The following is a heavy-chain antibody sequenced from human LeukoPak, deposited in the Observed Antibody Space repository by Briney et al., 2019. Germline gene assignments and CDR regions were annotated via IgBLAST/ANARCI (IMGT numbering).Heavy chain of an antibody. V-gene: IGHV3-48*03. CDR1: GFTFSSYE. J-gene: IGHJ6*02. CDR2: ISSSGSTI. Sequence: GGSLRLSCAASGFTFSSYEMNWVRQAPGKGLEWVSYISSSGSTIYCADSVKGRFTISRDNAKNSLYLQMNSLRAEDTAVYYCARDHGNDFWSGYLKHYYYYGMDVWGQWTTVTVSS. CDR3: ARDHGNDFWSGYLKHYYYYGMDV. D-gene: IGHD3-3*01.